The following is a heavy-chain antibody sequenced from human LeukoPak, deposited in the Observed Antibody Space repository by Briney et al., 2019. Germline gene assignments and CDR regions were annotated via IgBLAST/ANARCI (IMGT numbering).Heavy chain of an antibody. CDR1: GVTLSNYA. CDR2: ISNNGGYT. J-gene: IGHJ4*02. D-gene: IGHD2-15*01. CDR3: AKQLGYCSDGSCYFPY. Sequence: GGSLRLSCVASGVTLSNYAMSWARQAPGKGLEWVSAISNNGGYTYYADSVQGRFTISRDNSKSTLCLQMNSLRAEDTAVYYCAKQLGYCSDGSCYFPYWGQGTLVTVSS. V-gene: IGHV3-23*01.